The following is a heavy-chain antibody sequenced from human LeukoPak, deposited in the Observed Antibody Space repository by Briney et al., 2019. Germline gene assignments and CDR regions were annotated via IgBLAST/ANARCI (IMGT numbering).Heavy chain of an antibody. D-gene: IGHD2-21*02. CDR1: GFTLDDYA. CDR2: ISWNSGSI. Sequence: GGSLRLSCAASGFTLDDYAMHWVRHAPGKGLEWVSDISWNSGSIGYADSVKGRFTISRDNAKNSLYHQMNSLRAEDTALYYCAKEPYCGGDCYPSPYYFDYWGQGTLVTVSS. V-gene: IGHV3-9*01. CDR3: AKEPYCGGDCYPSPYYFDY. J-gene: IGHJ4*02.